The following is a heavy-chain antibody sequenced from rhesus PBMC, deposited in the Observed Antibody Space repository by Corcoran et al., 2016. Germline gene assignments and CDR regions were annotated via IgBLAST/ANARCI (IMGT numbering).Heavy chain of an antibody. CDR2: ISYDGSKQ. D-gene: IGHD6-31*01. V-gene: IGHV3-54*02. CDR3: ARVAAAGSFDY. CDR1: GFTFSSYG. J-gene: IGHJ4*01. Sequence: EVQLVESGGGLVQPGGSLRLSCAASGFTFSSYGMHWVRQAPGKGLEWVAVISYDGSKQYYADSVKDRFTISRDNSKNVLYLQMYNLKLEDTAVYYCARVAAAGSFDYWGQGVLVTVSS.